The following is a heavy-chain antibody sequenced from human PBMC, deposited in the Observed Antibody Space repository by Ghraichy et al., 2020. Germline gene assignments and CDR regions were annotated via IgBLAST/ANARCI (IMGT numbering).Heavy chain of an antibody. J-gene: IGHJ4*02. CDR3: VRGWMAPDY. CDR2: ISTSASSI. CDR1: GFTFNSYR. D-gene: IGHD5-24*01. V-gene: IGHV3-21*01. Sequence: LSLTCAASGFTFNSYRMTWVRQAPGEGLEWVSSISTSASSIYYADSVKGRFTISRDSAKNSLFLQMTSLRAEDTAVYYCVRGWMAPDYWGQGTLVTVSS.